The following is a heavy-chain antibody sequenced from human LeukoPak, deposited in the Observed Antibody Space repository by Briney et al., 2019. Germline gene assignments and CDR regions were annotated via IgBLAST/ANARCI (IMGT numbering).Heavy chain of an antibody. V-gene: IGHV3-73*01. D-gene: IGHD6-19*01. CDR2: IRGKTNSYAT. J-gene: IGHJ4*02. CDR3: TGGSGWYSPDY. Sequence: GGSLKLSCAASGFTFSDSAMNWVRQASGKGLEWVGHIRGKTNSYATAYAASVRGRFTISRDDSKNTAYLQMNSLKIEDTAVYYCTGGSGWYSPDYWGQGTLVTVSS. CDR1: GFTFSDSA.